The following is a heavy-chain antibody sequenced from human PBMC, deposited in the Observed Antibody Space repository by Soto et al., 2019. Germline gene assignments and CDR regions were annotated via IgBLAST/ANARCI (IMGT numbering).Heavy chain of an antibody. CDR2: ISYDGSNK. Sequence: QVQLVESGGGVVQPGRSLRLSCAASGFTFSSYAMHWVRQAPGKGLEWVAVISYDGSNKYYADSVKGRFTISRDNSKNTLYLQMNSLRAEDTAVYYWAGDIFEQWLVLGDYWGQGTLVTVSS. CDR3: AGDIFEQWLVLGDY. J-gene: IGHJ4*02. CDR1: GFTFSSYA. D-gene: IGHD6-19*01. V-gene: IGHV3-30-3*01.